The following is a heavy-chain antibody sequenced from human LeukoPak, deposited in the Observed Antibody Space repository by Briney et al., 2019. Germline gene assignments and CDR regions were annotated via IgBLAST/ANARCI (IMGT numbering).Heavy chain of an antibody. CDR2: ISAYNGNT. V-gene: IGHV1-18*01. CDR1: GYTFTSYG. CDR3: ARDSYYDSRGYYYHDAFDI. J-gene: IGHJ3*02. Sequence: ASVTVSCKASGYTFTSYGISWLRQAPGQGLEWMGWISAYNGNTNYALKVQGRVTMTTDTSTSTAYMELRSLRSDDTAVYYCARDSYYDSRGYYYHDAFDIWGQGTMVTVAS. D-gene: IGHD3-22*01.